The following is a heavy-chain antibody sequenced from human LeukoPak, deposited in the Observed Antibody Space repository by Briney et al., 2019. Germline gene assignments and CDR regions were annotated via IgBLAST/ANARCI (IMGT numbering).Heavy chain of an antibody. CDR1: GGSISSSIYY. V-gene: IGHV4-39*02. D-gene: IGHD6-13*01. CDR2: IYYRGTT. Sequence: SETLSLTCTVSGGSISSSIYYWGWIRQPPGKGLEWIGSIYYRGTTYYNPSLKSRVTISVDTSKNQFSLRLSSVTAADTAVYYCARDLRGIAAAGLPDWGQGTLVTVSS. CDR3: ARDLRGIAAAGLPD. J-gene: IGHJ4*02.